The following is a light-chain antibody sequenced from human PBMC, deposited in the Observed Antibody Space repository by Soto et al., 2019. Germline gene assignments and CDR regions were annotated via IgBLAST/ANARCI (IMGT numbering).Light chain of an antibody. Sequence: DIQMTHSPSSLSSSVGYRVTITFQSSQNINNYLNCYQQKPGRAPKLLIYDASNLEAGVPSRFRGSGSGTDFTFTISRLQPEDIATYYCQQYENLPTFGQGTRLETK. CDR1: QNINNY. J-gene: IGKJ5*01. CDR3: QQYENLPT. V-gene: IGKV1-33*01. CDR2: DAS.